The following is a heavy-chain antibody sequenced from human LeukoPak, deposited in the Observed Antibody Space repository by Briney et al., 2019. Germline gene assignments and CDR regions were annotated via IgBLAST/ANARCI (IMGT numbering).Heavy chain of an antibody. Sequence: GGSLRLSCAASGFTFSNYWIGWVRQAPGKRPEWVANMNIDGSEKYYADSVKGRFTISRDNARNSVYLQMNSLRVEDTGVYYCARDPVEWELLLDCWGQGTLVTVSS. D-gene: IGHD1-26*01. J-gene: IGHJ4*02. CDR3: ARDPVEWELLLDC. CDR1: GFTFSNYW. CDR2: MNIDGSEK. V-gene: IGHV3-7*01.